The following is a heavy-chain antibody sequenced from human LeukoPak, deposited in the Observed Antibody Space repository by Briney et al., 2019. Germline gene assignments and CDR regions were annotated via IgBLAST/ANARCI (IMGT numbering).Heavy chain of an antibody. J-gene: IGHJ4*02. CDR3: AREGSSYI. CDR2: IIPIFGTA. V-gene: IGHV1-69*01. D-gene: IGHD2-15*01. CDR1: GGTFSSYA. Sequence: SVKVSCKASGGTFSSYAISWVRQAPGQGLEWMGGIIPIFGTANYAQKFQGRVTIIADESTRTAHMQPSSLGSEDAAVYYCAREGSSYIWGQGTLVTVSS.